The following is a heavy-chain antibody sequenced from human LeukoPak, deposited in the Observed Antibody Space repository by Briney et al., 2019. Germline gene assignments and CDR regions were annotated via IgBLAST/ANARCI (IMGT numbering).Heavy chain of an antibody. CDR1: GGSFSGYY. Sequence: KSSETLSLTCAVYGGSFSGYYWSWIRQPPGKGLEWIGEINHSGSTNYNPSLKSRVTISVDTSKNQFSLKLSSVTAADTAVYYCARHFYCSSTSCYGRRWFDPWGQGTLVTVSS. D-gene: IGHD2-2*01. V-gene: IGHV4-34*01. CDR2: INHSGST. CDR3: ARHFYCSSTSCYGRRWFDP. J-gene: IGHJ5*02.